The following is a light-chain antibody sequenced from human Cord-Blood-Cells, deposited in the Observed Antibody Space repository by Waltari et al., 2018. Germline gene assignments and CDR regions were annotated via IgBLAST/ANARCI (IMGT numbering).Light chain of an antibody. V-gene: IGKV3-11*01. J-gene: IGKJ4*01. CDR2: DAS. Sequence: EIVLPQSPATLSLSRGERATLSCRASQSVSSYLAWYQQKPGQAPRLLIYDASNRATGIPARFSGSGAGTDFTLTISSLEPEDFAVYYCQQRSNWPTFGGGTKVEIK. CDR1: QSVSSY. CDR3: QQRSNWPT.